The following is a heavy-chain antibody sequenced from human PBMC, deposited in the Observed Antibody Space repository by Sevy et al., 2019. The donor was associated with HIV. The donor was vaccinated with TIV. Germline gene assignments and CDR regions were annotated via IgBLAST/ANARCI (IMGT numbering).Heavy chain of an antibody. Sequence: SETLSLTCAVSGGSISSGGNSWSWIRQPPGKGLEWIGYIFHSGSSSYNPSLKGRVTISVDRSKNHFSLNLSSVTAADTAVYYCARGHWEVTIPGNLFATWGQGTLVTVSS. CDR2: IFHSGSS. CDR1: GGSISSGGNS. V-gene: IGHV4-30-2*01. D-gene: IGHD1-26*01. J-gene: IGHJ3*02. CDR3: ARGHWEVTIPGNLFAT.